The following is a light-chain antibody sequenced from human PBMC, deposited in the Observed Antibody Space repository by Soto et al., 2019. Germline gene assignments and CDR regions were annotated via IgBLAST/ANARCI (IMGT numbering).Light chain of an antibody. Sequence: QSALTQPASVSGSPGQSITISCTGTSSDVGNYNYVSWYQQHPGKAPKLLIYDVSSRPSGVSNRFSGSKSGNTASLTISGLQAEDEADYYCSSCTTSSTVVFGGGTKVTVL. CDR1: SSDVGNYNY. J-gene: IGLJ2*01. CDR2: DVS. V-gene: IGLV2-14*01. CDR3: SSCTTSSTVV.